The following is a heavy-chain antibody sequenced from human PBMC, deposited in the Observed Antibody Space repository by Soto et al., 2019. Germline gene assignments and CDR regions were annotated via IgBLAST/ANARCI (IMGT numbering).Heavy chain of an antibody. CDR2: IYYSGIT. CDR1: GGSISSYY. Sequence: PSETLSLTCTVSGGSISSYYWSWIRQPPGKGLEWIGYIYYSGITNYNPSLKSRVTISVDTSKNQFSLKLSSVTAADTAVYYCARGGEGESAYEDYYYYGMDVWGQGTTVTVSS. J-gene: IGHJ6*02. V-gene: IGHV4-59*01. D-gene: IGHD3-16*01. CDR3: ARGGEGESAYEDYYYYGMDV.